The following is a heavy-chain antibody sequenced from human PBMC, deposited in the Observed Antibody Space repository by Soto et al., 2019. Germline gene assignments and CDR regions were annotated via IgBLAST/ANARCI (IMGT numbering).Heavy chain of an antibody. CDR3: AGRYYDILTGRNWFDP. CDR1: GGTFSSYT. D-gene: IGHD3-9*01. Sequence: SVKVSCKASGGTFSSYTISWVRQAPGQGLEWMGRIIPILGIANYAQKFQGRVTITADKSTSTAYMELSSLRSEDTAVYYCAGRYYDILTGRNWFDPWGQGTLVTSPQ. CDR2: IIPILGIA. J-gene: IGHJ5*02. V-gene: IGHV1-69*02.